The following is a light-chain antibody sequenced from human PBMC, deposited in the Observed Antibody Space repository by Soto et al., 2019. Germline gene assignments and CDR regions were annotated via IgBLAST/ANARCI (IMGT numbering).Light chain of an antibody. V-gene: IGKV1-39*01. CDR3: QQGYSNPWT. Sequence: DIQMTQSPSSLSAPVGDRVTITCRASQSVNTYLHWYQQKPGKAPKLLIFAASNLQSGVPSRFXXXXXXXXXXXSLNSLQPEDFATYYCQQGYSNPWTFGQGTKVDIK. CDR1: QSVNTY. CDR2: AAS. J-gene: IGKJ1*01.